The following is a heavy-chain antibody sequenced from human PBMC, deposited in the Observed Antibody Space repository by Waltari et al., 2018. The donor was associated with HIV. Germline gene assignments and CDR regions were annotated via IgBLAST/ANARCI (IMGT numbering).Heavy chain of an antibody. V-gene: IGHV3-49*04. J-gene: IGHJ4*02. D-gene: IGHD3-3*01. CDR2: IRSKADGGTT. CDR1: GFTFGAYG. Sequence: EVQLVESGGGLVQPGRSLRPSCTASGFTFGAYGLGWVRQAPGKGLEWGGFIRSKADGGTTEYAASVKGRFSISRDHSKSIAYLQMNSQKTADTAVYYCARDGLYYDFWSGYPGYWGQGTLFTVSS. CDR3: ARDGLYYDFWSGYPGY.